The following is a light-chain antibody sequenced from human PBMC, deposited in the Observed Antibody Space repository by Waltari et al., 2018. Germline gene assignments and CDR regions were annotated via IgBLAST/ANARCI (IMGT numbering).Light chain of an antibody. V-gene: IGKV4-1*01. Sequence: DIVMTQSPDSLPVSLGERATTTCKSRQRVFYNSNNKNYLPWYQQKVGQPPKLLIYWASSRESGVPDRFSGSVSGTDFTLTISSLQTEDVAVYYCQQYYTAPYTFGQGTKLEIK. CDR1: QRVFYNSNNKNY. CDR2: WAS. CDR3: QQYYTAPYT. J-gene: IGKJ2*01.